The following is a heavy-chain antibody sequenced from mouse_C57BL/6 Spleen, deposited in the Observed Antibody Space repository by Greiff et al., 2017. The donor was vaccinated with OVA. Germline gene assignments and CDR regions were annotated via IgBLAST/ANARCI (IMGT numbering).Heavy chain of an antibody. J-gene: IGHJ1*03. Sequence: VQLKQPGAELVKPGASVKLSCKASGYTFTSYWMHWVKQRPGRGLEWIGRIDPTSGGTKYNEKFKSKATLTVDKPFSTAYMQLSSLTSEDSAVYYCARFDGYYWYFDVWGTGTTVTVSS. CDR3: ARFDGYYWYFDV. CDR1: GYTFTSYW. V-gene: IGHV1-72*01. D-gene: IGHD2-3*01. CDR2: IDPTSGGT.